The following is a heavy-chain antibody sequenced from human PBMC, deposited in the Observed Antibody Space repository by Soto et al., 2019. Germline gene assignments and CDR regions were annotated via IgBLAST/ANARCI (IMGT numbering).Heavy chain of an antibody. J-gene: IGHJ4*02. CDR1: GYTFTTYT. CDR3: ARDHYYGSGRYNYFDY. Sequence: QVQLVQSGAEVKKPGASVKVSCKASGYTFTTYTMHWVRQAPGQRLEWMGWINAGNGNTKYSQKFQGRVTITRDTSASTGYMELSSLRSEETDVYYCARDHYYGSGRYNYFDYWGQGTLVTVSS. CDR2: INAGNGNT. D-gene: IGHD3-10*01. V-gene: IGHV1-3*01.